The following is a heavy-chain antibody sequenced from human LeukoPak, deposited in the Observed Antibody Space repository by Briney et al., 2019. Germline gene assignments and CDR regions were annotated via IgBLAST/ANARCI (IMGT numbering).Heavy chain of an antibody. D-gene: IGHD3-10*01. V-gene: IGHV3-23*01. CDR3: ATEITMVRGTYYFDY. J-gene: IGHJ4*02. CDR2: ISGSGDNT. Sequence: GGSLRLSCAASGLTFSSYAMTWVRQAPGQGLEWVSTISGSGDNTHYADSVEGRFTISRDNSKNTLYLQMNSLRAEDTAVYYCATEITMVRGTYYFDYWGQGTLVTVSS. CDR1: GLTFSSYA.